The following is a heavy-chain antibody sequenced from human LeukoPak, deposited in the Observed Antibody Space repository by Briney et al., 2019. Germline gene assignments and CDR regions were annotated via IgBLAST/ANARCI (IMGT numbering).Heavy chain of an antibody. V-gene: IGHV3-74*01. D-gene: IGHD1-26*01. CDR2: INSDGSST. Sequence: QPGGSLRLSCAASGFTFSNYWMHWVRQAPGKGLVWVSRINSDGSSTTYADSVKGRFTISRDNAKNTLSLQMNSLRAEDTAVYYCAREMVGPTGFNYGGQATLVTVSS. J-gene: IGHJ4*02. CDR1: GFTFSNYW. CDR3: AREMVGPTGFNY.